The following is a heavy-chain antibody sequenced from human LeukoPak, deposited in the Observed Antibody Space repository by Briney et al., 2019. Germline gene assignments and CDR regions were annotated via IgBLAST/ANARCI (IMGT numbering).Heavy chain of an antibody. J-gene: IGHJ4*02. CDR3: ARGLVGGRGRHTYHYFDY. V-gene: IGHV4-34*01. Sequence: SETLSLTCAVYGGSFSGYYWSWIRQPPGKGLEWMGEINHSGSTNYNPSLKSRVTISVDTSKNQFSLKLSSVTAADTAVYYCARGLVGGRGRHTYHYFDYWGQGTLVTVSS. D-gene: IGHD2-15*01. CDR1: GGSFSGYY. CDR2: INHSGST.